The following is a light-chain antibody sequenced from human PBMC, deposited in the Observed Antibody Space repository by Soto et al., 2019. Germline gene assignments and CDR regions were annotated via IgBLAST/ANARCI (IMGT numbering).Light chain of an antibody. CDR3: QQYGSSPPIT. V-gene: IGKV3D-20*01. CDR2: DAS. J-gene: IGKJ5*01. Sequence: EIVLTQSPATLSLSPGEMATLSCGASQSVSSSYLAWYQQKPGLAPRLLIYDASSRATGIPDRFSGSGSGTDFTLTISRLEPEDFAVYYCQQYGSSPPITFGQGTRLEIK. CDR1: QSVSSSY.